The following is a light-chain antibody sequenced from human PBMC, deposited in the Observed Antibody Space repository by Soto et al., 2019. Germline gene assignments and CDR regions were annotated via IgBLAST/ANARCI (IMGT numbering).Light chain of an antibody. V-gene: IGKV3-11*01. CDR2: DAS. J-gene: IGKJ4*01. Sequence: EIVLTQSPTTLSLSPGERATLSCRASQSVSSYLAWYQQKPGQAPRLLIYDASNRATGIPARFSGSGSGTDFTLTISSLEPEDFAVYYCKQSFSGPLTLGGGTKVDIK. CDR1: QSVSSY. CDR3: KQSFSGPLT.